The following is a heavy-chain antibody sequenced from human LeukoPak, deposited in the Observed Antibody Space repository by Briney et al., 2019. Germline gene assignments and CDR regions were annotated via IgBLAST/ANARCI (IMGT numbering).Heavy chain of an antibody. D-gene: IGHD3-22*01. V-gene: IGHV1-69*05. CDR3: ARGGYYYDSSGYLTLDY. CDR1: GGTFSSYA. J-gene: IGHJ4*02. Sequence: GASVKVSCKASGGTFSSYAISWVRQAPGQGLEWMGGIIPIFGTANYAQKFQGRVTITTDESTSTAYMELSSLRSEDTAVYYCARGGYYYDSSGYLTLDYWGQGTLVTVSS. CDR2: IIPIFGTA.